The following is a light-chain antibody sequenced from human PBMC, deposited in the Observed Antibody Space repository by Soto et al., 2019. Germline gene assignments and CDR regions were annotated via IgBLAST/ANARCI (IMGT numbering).Light chain of an antibody. CDR2: WAP. CDR3: QQYYSTPPA. CDR1: QSVLSSSNNKNS. J-gene: IGKJ1*01. Sequence: DIVMTQSPDSLAVSLGERATIDCKSSQSVLSSSNNKNSLAWYQQKPGQPPKLLIYWAPTRESGGPDRFSGSESGTDFTLTISSLQAEDVAIYYSQQYYSTPPAFGQGTKVDIK. V-gene: IGKV4-1*01.